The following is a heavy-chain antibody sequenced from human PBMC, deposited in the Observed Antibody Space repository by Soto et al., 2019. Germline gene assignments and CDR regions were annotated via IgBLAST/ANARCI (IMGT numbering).Heavy chain of an antibody. CDR3: ARLDRPPGDYYYYKAV. D-gene: IGHD6-6*01. CDR1: GGSISSGGYY. CDR2: IYYSGST. J-gene: IGHJ6*03. Sequence: PSETLSLTCTVSGGSISSGGYYWSWIRQHPGKGLEWIGYIYYSGSTNYNPSLKSRVTISVDTSKNQFSLKLSSVTAADTAVYYCARLDRPPGDYYYYKAVWGQGTTVPVSS. V-gene: IGHV4-61*08.